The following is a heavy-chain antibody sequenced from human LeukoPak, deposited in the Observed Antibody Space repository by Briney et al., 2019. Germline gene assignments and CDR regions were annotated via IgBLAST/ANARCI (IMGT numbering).Heavy chain of an antibody. CDR3: AGTWIQLWLSPYNWFDP. CDR2: IYYSGST. V-gene: IGHV4-59*01. Sequence: SETLSLTCTVSGGSISSYYWSWIRQPPGKGLEWIGYIYYSGSTNYNPSLKSRVTISVDTSKNQFSLKLSSVTAADTAVYYCAGTWIQLWLSPYNWFDPRGQGTLVTVSS. J-gene: IGHJ5*02. CDR1: GGSISSYY. D-gene: IGHD5-18*01.